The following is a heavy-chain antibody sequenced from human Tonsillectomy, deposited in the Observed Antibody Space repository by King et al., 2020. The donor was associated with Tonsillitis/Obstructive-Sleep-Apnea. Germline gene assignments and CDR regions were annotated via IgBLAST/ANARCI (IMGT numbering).Heavy chain of an antibody. J-gene: IGHJ4*02. Sequence: QLVQSGAEVKKPGESLRISCKGSGYSFTSYWISWVRQMPGKGLEWMGRIDPSDSYTKYSPSFQGHVTISADKSISTAYLQWSSLKASDTAMYYCARLPLYLGYSSSCDDFWGQGPLVTVSS. D-gene: IGHD6-13*01. CDR2: IDPSDSYT. CDR1: GYSFTSYW. V-gene: IGHV5-10-1*01. CDR3: ARLPLYLGYSSSCDDF.